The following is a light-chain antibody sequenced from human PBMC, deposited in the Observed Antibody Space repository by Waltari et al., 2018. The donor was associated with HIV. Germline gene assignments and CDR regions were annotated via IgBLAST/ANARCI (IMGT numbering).Light chain of an antibody. CDR2: DAS. V-gene: IGKV1-33*01. Sequence: DIQMTQSPSSLSASVGDSVTITCQASQDISNHLNWYQQKPGKAPKFLIYDASNLETGVPSRFSGSGSGTDFTLTISSLQPEDIATYYCQQYDNLPPYTFGQGTKLEIK. J-gene: IGKJ2*01. CDR1: QDISNH. CDR3: QQYDNLPPYT.